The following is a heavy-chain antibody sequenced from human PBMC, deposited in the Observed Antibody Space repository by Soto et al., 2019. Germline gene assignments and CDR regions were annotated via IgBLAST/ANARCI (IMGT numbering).Heavy chain of an antibody. CDR1: GGSISSGDYY. CDR2: IYYSGST. V-gene: IGHV4-30-4*01. Sequence: QVQLQESGPGLVKPSQTLSLTCTVSGGSISSGDYYWSWIRQPPGKGLEWIGYIYYSGSTYYNPSLHSRLTISVDTSKNQFSLKLSSVTAADTAVYYCARVPMITFGGVIVLGWFDPWGQGTLVTVSS. CDR3: ARVPMITFGGVIVLGWFDP. J-gene: IGHJ5*02. D-gene: IGHD3-16*02.